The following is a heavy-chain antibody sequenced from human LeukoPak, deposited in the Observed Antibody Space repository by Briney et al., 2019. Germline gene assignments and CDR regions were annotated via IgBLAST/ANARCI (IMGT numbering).Heavy chain of an antibody. CDR3: ARGWAVAAAGTADFDY. J-gene: IGHJ4*02. Sequence: GGSLRLSCAASGFTFSSYSMNWVRQAPGKGLEWISYISISSSTIYYADSVKGRFTISRDNAKNSLYLQMNSLRDEDTAVYYCARGWAVAAAGTADFDYWGQGTLVTVSS. CDR1: GFTFSSYS. CDR2: ISISSSTI. V-gene: IGHV3-48*02. D-gene: IGHD6-13*01.